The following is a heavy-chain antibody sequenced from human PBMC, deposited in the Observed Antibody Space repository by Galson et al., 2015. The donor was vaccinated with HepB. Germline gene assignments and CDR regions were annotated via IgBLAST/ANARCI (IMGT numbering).Heavy chain of an antibody. J-gene: IGHJ3*02. V-gene: IGHV3-7*03. Sequence: SLRLSCAASGFTFSRHWMSWVRQAPGKGLEWVANIKQDGLERNYVDTMKGRFTISRDNAKNSLYLQMDSLRGEDTAVYYCTRGGDGIGVVPKAFDIWGQGTMVTVSS. CDR3: TRGGDGIGVVPKAFDI. D-gene: IGHD3-22*01. CDR1: GFTFSRHW. CDR2: IKQDGLER.